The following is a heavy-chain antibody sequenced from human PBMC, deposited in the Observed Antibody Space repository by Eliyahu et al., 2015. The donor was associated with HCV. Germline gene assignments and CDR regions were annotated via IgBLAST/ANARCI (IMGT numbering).Heavy chain of an antibody. Sequence: QITLKESGPTLVKPTQTLTLTCTFSGFSLSTSGVGVGWIRQPPGKALEWLALIYWDDDKRYSPSLKSRLTITKDTSKNQVVLTMTNMDPVDTATYYCAHSWLYLRNQLLPFDYWGQGTLVTVSS. CDR3: AHSWLYLRNQLLPFDY. CDR2: IYWDDDK. D-gene: IGHD2-2*01. V-gene: IGHV2-5*02. J-gene: IGHJ4*02. CDR1: GFSLSTSGVG.